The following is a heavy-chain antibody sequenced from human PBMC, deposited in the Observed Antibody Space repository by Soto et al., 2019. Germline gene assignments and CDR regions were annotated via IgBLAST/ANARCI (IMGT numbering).Heavy chain of an antibody. J-gene: IGHJ4*02. D-gene: IGHD3-22*01. CDR2: INAGNGNT. Sequence: ASVKVSCKASGYTFTSYAMHWVRQAPGQRLEWMGWINAGNGNTKYSQKFQGRVTITRDTSASTAYMELSSLRSEVTAVYYCARDLGYYDPAGDYWGQGTLVTVSS. V-gene: IGHV1-3*01. CDR1: GYTFTSYA. CDR3: ARDLGYYDPAGDY.